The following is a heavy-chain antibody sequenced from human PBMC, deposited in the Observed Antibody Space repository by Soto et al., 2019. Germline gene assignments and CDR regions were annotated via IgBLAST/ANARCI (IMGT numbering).Heavy chain of an antibody. V-gene: IGHV1-69*01. CDR1: GGTFSSYT. CDR3: AKVRYSSPMGYYYGMDV. Sequence: QVQLLQSGAEVKKPGSSVKVSCKASGGTFSSYTISWVRQAPGQGLEWMGGIIPIFGTANYAQKFQGRVTITADESTSTSYMEVNNLRSEDTAVYYCAKVRYSSPMGYYYGMDVWGQGTTVTVSS. J-gene: IGHJ6*02. D-gene: IGHD6-19*01. CDR2: IIPIFGTA.